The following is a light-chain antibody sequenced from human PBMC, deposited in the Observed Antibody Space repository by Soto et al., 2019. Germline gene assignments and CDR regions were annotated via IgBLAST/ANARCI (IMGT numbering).Light chain of an antibody. CDR2: DAS. CDR3: QEYDDFSPST. J-gene: IGKJ2*01. Sequence: DIQMTQSPSTLSASVGDGVTITCRASQSISIWLAWYQQKPGKAPKVLIYDASSLKSGVPSRFSGSGSGTEFTLNISSLQPDDWATYYCQEYDDFSPSTFGPGTKLEIK. CDR1: QSISIW. V-gene: IGKV1-5*01.